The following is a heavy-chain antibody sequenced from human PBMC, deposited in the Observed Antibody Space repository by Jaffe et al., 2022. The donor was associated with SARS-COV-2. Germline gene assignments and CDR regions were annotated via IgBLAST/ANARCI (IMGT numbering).Heavy chain of an antibody. J-gene: IGHJ6*03. V-gene: IGHV1-69*01. Sequence: QVQLVQSGAEVKKPGSSVKVSCKASGGTFSSYAISWVRQAPGQGLEWMGGIIPIFGTANYAQKFQGRVTITADESTSTAYMELSSLRSEDTAVYYCAREAGLRYYLNYYYYMDVWGKGTTVTVSS. CDR2: IIPIFGTA. D-gene: IGHD3-9*01. CDR3: AREAGLRYYLNYYYYMDV. CDR1: GGTFSSYA.